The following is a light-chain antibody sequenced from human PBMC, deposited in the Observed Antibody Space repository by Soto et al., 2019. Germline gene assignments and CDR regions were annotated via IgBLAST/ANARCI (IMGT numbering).Light chain of an antibody. V-gene: IGLV2-14*01. Sequence: SVLTQPASVSGSPGQSITISCTGTSSDVGGYNHVSWYQQHPGKAPKLMIYDVSNRPSGVSNRFSGSKSGNTASLTISGLQPEDEADYYCSSFTRTSPNYVFGPGTKVTV. CDR3: SSFTRTSPNYV. CDR1: SSDVGGYNH. CDR2: DVS. J-gene: IGLJ1*01.